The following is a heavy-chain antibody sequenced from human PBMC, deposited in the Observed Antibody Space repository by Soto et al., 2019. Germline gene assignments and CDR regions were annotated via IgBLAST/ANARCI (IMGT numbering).Heavy chain of an antibody. Sequence: QVQLQESGPGLVKPAETLSLICSVSGGSITTYYWSWIRQPPGKGLEWIGHIYYSGSTNYNPSLKSRVAISVDMSKKQFALKLSSVTAADTAFYYCARRVVSSGSRDAFDLWGQGTMVTVSS. D-gene: IGHD6-19*01. CDR3: ARRVVSSGSRDAFDL. CDR2: IYYSGST. V-gene: IGHV4-59*01. CDR1: GGSITTYY. J-gene: IGHJ3*01.